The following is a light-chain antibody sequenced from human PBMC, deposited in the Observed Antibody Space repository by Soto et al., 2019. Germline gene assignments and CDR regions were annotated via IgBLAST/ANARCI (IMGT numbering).Light chain of an antibody. CDR3: SSGAGSNGPEV. CDR1: SGDVGGCTF. CDR2: EVN. Sequence: QSVLTQPPSASGSPGQSVTISCTGTSGDVGGCTFVSWYQQSPAKAHQLIIYEVNQPPAGVPHRFSGYNSGNTALLTVSLLQAEDEADYYCSSGAGSNGPEVFGAGTQLTVL. V-gene: IGLV2-8*01. J-gene: IGLJ1*01.